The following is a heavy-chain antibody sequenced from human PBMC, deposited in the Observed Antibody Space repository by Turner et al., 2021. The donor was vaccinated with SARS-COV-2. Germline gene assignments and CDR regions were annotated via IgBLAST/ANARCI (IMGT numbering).Heavy chain of an antibody. CDR1: GGTFSSYA. Sequence: QVQLVQSGAEVKKPGSSVKVSCKPSGGTFSSYAISWVRQATGQGHEWMGRIIPILDITNYAQKFQGRVTTTADKSTSTAYRVLSSLRSEDTAVYYCARGGIALAGIVVYFDYWGQGTLVTVSS. CDR3: ARGGIALAGIVVYFDY. CDR2: IIPILDIT. D-gene: IGHD6-19*01. J-gene: IGHJ4*02. V-gene: IGHV1-69*04.